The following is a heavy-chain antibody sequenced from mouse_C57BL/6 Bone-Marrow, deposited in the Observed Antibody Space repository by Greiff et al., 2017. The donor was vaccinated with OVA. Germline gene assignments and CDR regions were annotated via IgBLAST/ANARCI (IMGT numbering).Heavy chain of an antibody. CDR3: ARDLGYYGSSSFAY. D-gene: IGHD1-1*01. Sequence: VQLQQSGAELVKPGASVKMSCKASGYTFTSYWITWVKQRPGQGLEWIGDIYPGSGSTNYNEKFKSKATLTVDTSSSTAYMQLSSLTSEDSAVYYCARDLGYYGSSSFAYWGQGTLVTVSA. V-gene: IGHV1-55*01. J-gene: IGHJ3*01. CDR2: IYPGSGST. CDR1: GYTFTSYW.